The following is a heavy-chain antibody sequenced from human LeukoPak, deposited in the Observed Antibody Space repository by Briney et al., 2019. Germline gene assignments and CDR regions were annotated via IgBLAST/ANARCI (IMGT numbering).Heavy chain of an antibody. V-gene: IGHV4-34*01. Sequence: PSETLSLTCAVYGGSFSGHYWSWIRQPPGKGLEWIGEINHSGSTNYNPSLKSRVTVSIDTSKNQVSLKLSSMTAADTAVYYCARGFDGPNAFDIWGQGTMVTVSS. CDR3: ARGFDGPNAFDI. J-gene: IGHJ3*02. CDR1: GGSFSGHY. CDR2: INHSGST. D-gene: IGHD3-9*01.